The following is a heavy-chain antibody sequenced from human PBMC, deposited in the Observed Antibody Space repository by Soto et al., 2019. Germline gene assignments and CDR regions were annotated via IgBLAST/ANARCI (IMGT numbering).Heavy chain of an antibody. CDR3: AKGRVTDQMGRYYYYYGMDV. J-gene: IGHJ6*02. CDR2: ISYDGSNK. D-gene: IGHD2-8*01. Sequence: QVQLVESGGGVVQPGRSLRLSCAASGFTFSSYGMHWVRQAPGKGLEWVAVISYDGSNKYYADSVKGRFTISRDNSKNTLYLQMNSLRAEDTAVYYCAKGRVTDQMGRYYYYYGMDVWGQGTTVTVSS. CDR1: GFTFSSYG. V-gene: IGHV3-30*18.